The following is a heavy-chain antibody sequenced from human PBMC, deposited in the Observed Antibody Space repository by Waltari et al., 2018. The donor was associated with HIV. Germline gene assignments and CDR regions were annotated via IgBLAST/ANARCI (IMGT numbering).Heavy chain of an antibody. CDR2: IYYSGST. Sequence: QLQLQESGPGLVKPSETLSLTCTVSGGSISSSSYYWGWIRQPPGKGLEWIGSIYYSGSTYYNPSLKSRVTISVDTSKNQFSLKLSSVTAADTAVYYCARSEIQLWLRSNWFDPWGQGTLVTVSS. V-gene: IGHV4-39*07. CDR1: GGSISSSSYY. CDR3: ARSEIQLWLRSNWFDP. J-gene: IGHJ5*02. D-gene: IGHD5-18*01.